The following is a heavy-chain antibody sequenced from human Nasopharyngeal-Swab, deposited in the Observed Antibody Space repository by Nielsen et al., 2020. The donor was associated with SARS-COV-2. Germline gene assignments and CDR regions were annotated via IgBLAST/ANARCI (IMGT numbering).Heavy chain of an antibody. CDR3: ARDRTVTTTVYFDY. D-gene: IGHD4-17*01. CDR1: GFTFSSYG. J-gene: IGHJ4*02. CDR2: IWYDGSNK. Sequence: GGSLRPSCAASGFTFSSYGMHWVRQAPGKGLEWVAVIWYDGSNKYYADSVKGRFTISRDKSKNTLYLQMNSLRSEDTAVYYCARDRTVTTTVYFDYWGQGTLVTVSS. V-gene: IGHV3-33*01.